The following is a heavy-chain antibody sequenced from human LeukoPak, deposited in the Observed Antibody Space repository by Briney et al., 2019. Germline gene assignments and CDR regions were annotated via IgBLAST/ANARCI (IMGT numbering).Heavy chain of an antibody. CDR1: GGSFSGYY. J-gene: IGHJ5*02. CDR2: INHSGST. CDR3: ARRIGWFDP. Sequence: PSETLSLTCAVYGGSFSGYYWSWIRQPPGKGLEWIGEINHSGSTNYNPSLKSRVTISVDTSKNQFSLKLSSATAADTAVYYCARRIGWFDPWGQGTLVTVSS. V-gene: IGHV4-34*01.